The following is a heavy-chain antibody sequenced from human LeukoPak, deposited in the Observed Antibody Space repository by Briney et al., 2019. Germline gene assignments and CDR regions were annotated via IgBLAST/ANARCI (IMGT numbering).Heavy chain of an antibody. CDR2: LSGSASST. D-gene: IGHD2-15*01. CDR3: AKDALPHTYSYYFDF. V-gene: IGHV3-23*01. Sequence: AGGSLRLSCTDSGFTFTTHAMHWVRQAPGKGLEWVSGLSGSASSTYYADSVKGRFTISGDNSKNTLYLQMNSLRAEDTAVYYCAKDALPHTYSYYFDFWGQGTLVTVSS. CDR1: GFTFTTHA. J-gene: IGHJ4*02.